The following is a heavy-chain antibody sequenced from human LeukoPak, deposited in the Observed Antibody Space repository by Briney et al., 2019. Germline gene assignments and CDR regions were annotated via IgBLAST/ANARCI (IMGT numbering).Heavy chain of an antibody. CDR3: ARDRSYCSGGSCSYYFDY. J-gene: IGHJ4*02. D-gene: IGHD2-15*01. Sequence: SETLSLTCTVSGYSISSGYYWGWIRQPPGKGLEWIGSIYHSGSTYYNPSLKSRVTISVDTSKNQFSLKLSSVTAADTAVYYCARDRSYCSGGSCSYYFDYWGRGTLVTVSS. CDR1: GYSISSGYY. CDR2: IYHSGST. V-gene: IGHV4-38-2*02.